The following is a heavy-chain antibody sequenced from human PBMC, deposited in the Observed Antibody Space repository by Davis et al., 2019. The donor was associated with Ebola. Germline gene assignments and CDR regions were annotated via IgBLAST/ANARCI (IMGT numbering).Heavy chain of an antibody. CDR2: FDPEDGEA. Sequence: AASVKVSCKCKVSGYTLAELSMHWVRQAPGKGLEWMGYFDPEDGEAIYAQNFQGRVTMTEDTSANTAYMDLSSLRSEDTAMYYCARGQQWLAVDYWGQGTLVTVSS. D-gene: IGHD6-19*01. V-gene: IGHV1-24*01. CDR3: ARGQQWLAVDY. J-gene: IGHJ4*02. CDR1: GYTLAELS.